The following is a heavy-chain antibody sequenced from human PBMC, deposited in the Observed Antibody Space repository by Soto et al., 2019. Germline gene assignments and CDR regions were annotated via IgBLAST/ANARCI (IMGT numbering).Heavy chain of an antibody. CDR1: GGSISSGGYY. Sequence: SETLSLTCTVSGGSISSGGYYWSWIRQHPGKGLEWIGYIYYSGSTYYNPSLKSRVTISVDTSKNQFSLKLSSVTAADTAVYYCARASYGDYEYYMDVWGKGTTVTVSS. V-gene: IGHV4-31*03. J-gene: IGHJ6*03. D-gene: IGHD4-17*01. CDR2: IYYSGST. CDR3: ARASYGDYEYYMDV.